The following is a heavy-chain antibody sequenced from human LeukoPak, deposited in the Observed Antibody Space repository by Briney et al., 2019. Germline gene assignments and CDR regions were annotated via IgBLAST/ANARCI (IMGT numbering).Heavy chain of an antibody. Sequence: SETLSLTCTVSGGSISSYYWNWIRRPAGKGLEWIGRIYTSGSTNYNPSLKSRVTMSVDTSKNQFSLKLSSVTAADTAVYYCARDGHYYDTSAPTFGNWFDPWGQGTLVTVSS. V-gene: IGHV4-4*07. CDR3: ARDGHYYDTSAPTFGNWFDP. D-gene: IGHD3-22*01. CDR2: IYTSGST. J-gene: IGHJ5*02. CDR1: GGSISSYY.